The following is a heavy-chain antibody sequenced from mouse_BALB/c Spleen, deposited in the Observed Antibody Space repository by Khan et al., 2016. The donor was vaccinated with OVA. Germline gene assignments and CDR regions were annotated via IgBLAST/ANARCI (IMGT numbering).Heavy chain of an antibody. CDR3: VRQGGLYAMDY. CDR1: GFTFNTYA. V-gene: IGHV10-1*02. Sequence: EVQVVESGGGLVQPKGSLKLSCAASGFTFNTYAMNWVRQAPGKGLEWVARIRSKSNNYATYYADSVKDRFTISRDDSQSMLYLQMNNLKTEDTAMYYCVRQGGLYAMDYGGQGTSVTVSS. D-gene: IGHD3-1*01. CDR2: IRSKSNNYAT. J-gene: IGHJ4*01.